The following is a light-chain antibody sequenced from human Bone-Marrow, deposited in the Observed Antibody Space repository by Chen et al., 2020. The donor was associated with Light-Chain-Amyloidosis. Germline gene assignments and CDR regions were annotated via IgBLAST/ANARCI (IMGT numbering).Light chain of an antibody. V-gene: IGKV2-28*01. J-gene: IGKJ3*01. CDR1: HSRPESDGNNY. CDR2: LAS. CDR3: MQGSRTTFT. Sequence: VMTQSPLSLTVTPGEPASISCTSSHSRPESDGNNYLDWYLQKPGQSPHLLSYLASDPAPGVPDRFSGSGSGDNFTLKISSVGAEDVGLYYCMQGSRTTFTFGPGTRVEI.